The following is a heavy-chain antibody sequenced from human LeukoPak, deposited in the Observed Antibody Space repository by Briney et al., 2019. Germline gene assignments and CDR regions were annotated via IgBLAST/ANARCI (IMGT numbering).Heavy chain of an antibody. CDR3: ARAPRGVVVKSDAFDI. Sequence: SETLSLTCTVSGGSISSYYWSWIRQPAGKGLEWIGYIYYSGSTNYNPSLKSRVRTSVDTSKKQFSLKLSSVTAADTAVYYCARAPRGVVVKSDAFDIWGQGTMVTVSS. CDR1: GGSISSYY. J-gene: IGHJ3*02. V-gene: IGHV4-59*01. D-gene: IGHD2-15*01. CDR2: IYYSGST.